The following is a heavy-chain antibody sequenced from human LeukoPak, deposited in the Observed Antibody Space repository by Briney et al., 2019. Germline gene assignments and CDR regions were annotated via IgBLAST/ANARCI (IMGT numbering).Heavy chain of an antibody. V-gene: IGHV3-23*01. Sequence: PGGSLRLSCAASGFTFSSYAMSWVRQAPGKGLEWVSTISGSGASTYYADSVKGRLTISRDNSKNTLYLQMNSLRAEDTAVYYCAKGHDSSGYYYDGYWGQGTLVTVSS. CDR2: ISGSGAST. D-gene: IGHD3-22*01. J-gene: IGHJ4*02. CDR3: AKGHDSSGYYYDGY. CDR1: GFTFSSYA.